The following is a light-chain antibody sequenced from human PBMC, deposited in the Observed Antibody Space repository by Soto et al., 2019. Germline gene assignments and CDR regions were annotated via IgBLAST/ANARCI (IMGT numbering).Light chain of an antibody. CDR2: GAS. CDR3: QQYNNWPWT. Sequence: ETVITHSPVALTVSPGERATLSCRARQSISDTLAWYQQKPGQAPRPLIYGASKRATGFPARFSGSGSGTDFTLTISSLQSEDFAVYYCQQYNNWPWTFGQGTLVDIK. J-gene: IGKJ1*01. CDR1: QSISDT. V-gene: IGKV3-15*01.